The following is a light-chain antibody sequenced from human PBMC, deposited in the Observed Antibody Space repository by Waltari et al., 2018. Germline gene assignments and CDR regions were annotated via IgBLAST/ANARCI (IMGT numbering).Light chain of an antibody. Sequence: DIVLTQSPATLSLFPGERATLSSRASQNINNHLAWYQHKHRQAPRRLIHGAARRAVGIPARFSGSGSGTDFSLTISSLGPEDFAVYYCQQRKDWPLTTFGQGTRLEIK. J-gene: IGKJ5*01. CDR1: QNINNH. V-gene: IGKV3-11*01. CDR3: QQRKDWPLTT. CDR2: GAA.